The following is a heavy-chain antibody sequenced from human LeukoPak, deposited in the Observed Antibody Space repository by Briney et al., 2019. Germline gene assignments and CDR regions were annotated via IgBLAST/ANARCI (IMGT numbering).Heavy chain of an antibody. D-gene: IGHD1-26*01. CDR3: VRGGTYYLPY. Sequence: SETLSLTCAVSGVSITDNWWSWVRQPPGKGLEWIGEILHTGPTNFNPSLKGRVTISMDKSKNQLSLRLNSVTAADTAIYYCVRGGTYYLPYWGQGILVTVSS. CDR2: ILHTGPT. J-gene: IGHJ4*02. CDR1: GVSITDNW. V-gene: IGHV4-4*02.